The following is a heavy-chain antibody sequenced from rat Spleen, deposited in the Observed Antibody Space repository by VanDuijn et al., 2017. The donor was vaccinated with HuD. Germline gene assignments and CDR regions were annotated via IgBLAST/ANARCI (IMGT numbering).Heavy chain of an antibody. V-gene: IGHV5-19*01. CDR1: GFTFSSHW. CDR3: ARHNSGYGVMDA. J-gene: IGHJ4*01. Sequence: VQLKESGPGLVQPSETLSLTCTVSGFTFSSHWMYWIRQAPGKGLEWISSISPSGGSTYYRDSVKGRFTISRDNAKSTLYLQMDSLRSEDTATYYCARHNSGYGVMDAWGQGASVTVSS. D-gene: IGHD4-3*01. CDR2: ISPSGGST.